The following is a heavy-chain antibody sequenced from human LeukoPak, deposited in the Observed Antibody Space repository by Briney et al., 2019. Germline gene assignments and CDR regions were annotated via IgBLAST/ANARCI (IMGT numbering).Heavy chain of an antibody. Sequence: GGSLRLSCAVSGFSVSGKYMSWGRQAPGRGLEWVSVIFPNGNTNYADSVKGRFTIFRDNSKNTLYLQMNTLRAEDTAVYYCAPDDLTDGYKGYWGQGTLVTVSS. V-gene: IGHV3-53*01. CDR2: IFPNGNT. CDR1: GFSVSGKY. CDR3: APDDLTDGYKGY. D-gene: IGHD5-24*01. J-gene: IGHJ4*02.